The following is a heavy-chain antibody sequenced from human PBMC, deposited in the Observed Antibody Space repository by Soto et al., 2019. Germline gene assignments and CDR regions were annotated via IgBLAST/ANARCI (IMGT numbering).Heavy chain of an antibody. Sequence: SETLSLTCAVYGGSFSCYYWTWIRQPPGKGLEWIGEINDSGGTDYNPSLKSRVTISLDTSKNQLSLKLSSVTAADTAVYYCARGRKGFSSSCYVDWGQGTLVTVSS. CDR3: ARGRKGFSSSCYVD. J-gene: IGHJ4*02. D-gene: IGHD6-13*01. CDR2: INDSGGT. V-gene: IGHV4-34*01. CDR1: GGSFSCYY.